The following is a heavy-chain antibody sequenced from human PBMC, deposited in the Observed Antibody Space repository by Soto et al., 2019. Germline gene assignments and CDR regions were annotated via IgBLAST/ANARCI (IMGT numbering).Heavy chain of an antibody. V-gene: IGHV3-30-3*01. D-gene: IGHD5-12*01. J-gene: IGHJ4*02. CDR2: ISYDGSNK. CDR3: ASAGYDLVVVYY. CDR1: GFTFSSYA. Sequence: QVQLVESGGGGVQPGRSLRLSCAASGFTFSSYAMHWVRQAPGKGLEWVAVISYDGSNKYYADSVKGRFTISRDNSKNTLYLQMNSLRAEDTAVYYCASAGYDLVVVYYWGQGTLVTVSS.